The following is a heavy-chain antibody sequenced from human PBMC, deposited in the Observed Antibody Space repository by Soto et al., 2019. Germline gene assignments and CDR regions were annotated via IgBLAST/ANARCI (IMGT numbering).Heavy chain of an antibody. CDR1: GYTLTELS. J-gene: IGHJ4*02. CDR3: ATPRYCTNGVCYAFDY. D-gene: IGHD2-8*01. V-gene: IGHV1-24*01. Sequence: GASVKVSCKVSGYTLTELSMHWVRQAPGKGLEWMGGFDPEDGETIYAQKFQGRVTMTEDTSTDTAYMELSSLRSEDTAVYYCATPRYCTNGVCYAFDYWGQGTLVTVSS. CDR2: FDPEDGET.